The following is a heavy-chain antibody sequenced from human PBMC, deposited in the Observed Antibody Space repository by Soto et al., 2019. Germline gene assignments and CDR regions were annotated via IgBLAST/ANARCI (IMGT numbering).Heavy chain of an antibody. CDR2: INHSGST. CDR3: ARRSFLNDYSNSRSPFDY. J-gene: IGHJ4*02. Sequence: SETLSLTCAVYGGSYSGYYWSWIRQPAGTGLEWIGEINHSGSTNYNPSLKSRVTISVDTSKNQFSLKLSSVTAADTAVYYCARRSFLNDYSNSRSPFDYWGQGTLVTVPS. D-gene: IGHD4-4*01. V-gene: IGHV4-34*01. CDR1: GGSYSGYY.